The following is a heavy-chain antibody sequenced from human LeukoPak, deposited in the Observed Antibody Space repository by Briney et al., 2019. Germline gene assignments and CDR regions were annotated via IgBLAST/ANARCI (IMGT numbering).Heavy chain of an antibody. CDR2: IKIDGSEK. D-gene: IGHD5-12*01. CDR3: ARGVDIVATIWDY. V-gene: IGHV3-7*03. CDR1: GFTFNTYW. Sequence: GGSLRLSCAASGFTFNTYWMSWVRQAPGKGLEWVANIKIDGSEKYYVDSVKGRFTISRDNAKNSLYLQMNSLRVEDTAVYYCARGVDIVATIWDYWGQGTLVTVSS. J-gene: IGHJ4*02.